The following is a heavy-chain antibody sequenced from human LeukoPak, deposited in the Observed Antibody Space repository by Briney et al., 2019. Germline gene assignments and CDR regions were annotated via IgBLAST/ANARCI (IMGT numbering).Heavy chain of an antibody. CDR2: IYTSGST. J-gene: IGHJ4*02. V-gene: IGHV4-61*02. D-gene: IGHD6-13*01. Sequence: SETLSLTCTVSGGSISSGSYYWSWIRQPAGKGLEWIGRIYTSGSTNYNPSLKSRVTTSVDTSKNQFSLKLSSVTAADTAVYYCASRTIAAAGLDYWGQGTLVTVSS. CDR3: ASRTIAAAGLDY. CDR1: GGSISSGSYY.